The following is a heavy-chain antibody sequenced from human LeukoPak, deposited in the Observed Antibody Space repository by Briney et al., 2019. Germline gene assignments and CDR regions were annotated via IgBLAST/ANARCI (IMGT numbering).Heavy chain of an antibody. J-gene: IGHJ6*02. CDR1: GGSISSYY. V-gene: IGHV4-59*08. Sequence: PSETLSLTCTVSGGSISSYYWSWIRQPPGKGLEWIGYIYYSGSTNYNPSLKSRVTISVDTSKNQFSLKLSPVTAADTAVYYCARHKTTATTTLGLYYYYGMDVWGQGTTVTVSS. CDR2: IYYSGST. D-gene: IGHD4-11*01. CDR3: ARHKTTATTTLGLYYYYGMDV.